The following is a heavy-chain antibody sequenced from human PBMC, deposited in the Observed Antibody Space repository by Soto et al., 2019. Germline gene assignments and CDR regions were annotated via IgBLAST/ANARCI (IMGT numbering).Heavy chain of an antibody. J-gene: IGHJ6*02. CDR1: GYPFTRYS. CDR2: ISGYTVDT. D-gene: IGHD3-3*01. Sequence: ASVKVSCKASGYPFTRYSIRWVRQAPGQGLEWMGWISGYTVDTEHSKNFQGRLTMTIDTSTTTASMELRSLRSDDTAVYYCARASLTIFGAPYGMDVWGQGTSVTVSS. V-gene: IGHV1-18*04. CDR3: ARASLTIFGAPYGMDV.